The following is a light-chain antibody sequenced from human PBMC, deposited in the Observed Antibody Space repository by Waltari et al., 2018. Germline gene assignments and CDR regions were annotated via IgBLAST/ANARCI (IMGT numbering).Light chain of an antibody. CDR2: AAS. Sequence: DIQLTQSPSFLSASVGDRVTITCRASQGISTDLAWYPQKPGKAPKLLIYAASTLQSGVPSRFSGSGSGTEFTLTISSLQPEDFATYYCQHLNSYPITFGQGTRLDIK. V-gene: IGKV1-9*01. J-gene: IGKJ5*01. CDR1: QGISTD. CDR3: QHLNSYPIT.